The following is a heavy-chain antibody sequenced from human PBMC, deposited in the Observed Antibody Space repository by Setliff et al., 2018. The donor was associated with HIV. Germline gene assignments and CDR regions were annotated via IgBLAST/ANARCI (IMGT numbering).Heavy chain of an antibody. CDR3: ARDLNWGFDY. D-gene: IGHD7-27*01. V-gene: IGHV3-11*06. J-gene: IGHJ4*02. CDR1: GFTLTDHH. CDR2: ISGDTRII. Sequence: GGSLRLSCAASGFTLTDHHLNWIRQAPGKGLEWVSYISGDTRIINYADSVKGRFTISRDNAKNSLYLQMNSLRVEDTALYYCARDLNWGFDYWGQGTLVTVSS.